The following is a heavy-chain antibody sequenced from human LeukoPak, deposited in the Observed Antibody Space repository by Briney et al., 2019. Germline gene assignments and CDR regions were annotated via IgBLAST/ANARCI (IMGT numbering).Heavy chain of an antibody. V-gene: IGHV4-61*02. J-gene: IGHJ5*02. CDR2: IYTSGST. D-gene: IGHD2-15*01. CDR1: AGSISSGNYY. CDR3: AREPRLLRNWFDP. Sequence: SQTLSLTCTVSAGSISSGNYYWSWIRQPAGKGLEWIGRIYTSGSTNYNPSLKSRVTISVATSKNRFSLILSSVTAADTAVYYCAREPRLLRNWFDPWGQGTLVTVSS.